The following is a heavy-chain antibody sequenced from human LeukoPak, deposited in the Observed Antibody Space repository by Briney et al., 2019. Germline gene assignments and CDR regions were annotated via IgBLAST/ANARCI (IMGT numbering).Heavy chain of an antibody. CDR2: IYYSGST. J-gene: IGHJ4*02. CDR1: GGSISSGGYY. CDR3: ARGTSYYDASFDY. Sequence: SETLSLICTVSGGSISSGGYYWSWIRQHPGKGLEWIGYIYYSGSTYYNPSLKSRVTISVDTSKNQFSLKLSSVTAADTAVYYCARGTSYYDASFDYWGQGTLVTVSS. D-gene: IGHD3-22*01. V-gene: IGHV4-31*03.